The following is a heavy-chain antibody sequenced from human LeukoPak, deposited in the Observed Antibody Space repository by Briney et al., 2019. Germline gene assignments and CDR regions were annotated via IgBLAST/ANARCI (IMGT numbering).Heavy chain of an antibody. CDR2: IIPTLAVA. Sequence: SVKVSCTASGGTFSSYTVSWVRQPPGQGLGWMGRIIPTLAVAKYAQKFQGRLTITADKSTRTAYMVLSSLRSEDTAVYYCARSNDYGDYGGWFDPWGQGTLVTVSS. CDR3: ARSNDYGDYGGWFDP. CDR1: GGTFSSYT. D-gene: IGHD4-17*01. J-gene: IGHJ5*02. V-gene: IGHV1-69*02.